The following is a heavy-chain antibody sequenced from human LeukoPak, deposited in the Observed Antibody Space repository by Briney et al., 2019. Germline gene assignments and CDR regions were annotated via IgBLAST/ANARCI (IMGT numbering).Heavy chain of an antibody. Sequence: GGSLRLSCAASGFTFSSYVMSWVRQAPGKGLEWVSGISGSGDSTYYADSVKGRFTISRDNSKNTLYLQMDSLRAEDTAVYYCAKVLSRYNWNDSFDYWGQGTLVTVSS. CDR2: ISGSGDST. D-gene: IGHD1-1*01. J-gene: IGHJ4*02. V-gene: IGHV3-23*01. CDR1: GFTFSSYV. CDR3: AKVLSRYNWNDSFDY.